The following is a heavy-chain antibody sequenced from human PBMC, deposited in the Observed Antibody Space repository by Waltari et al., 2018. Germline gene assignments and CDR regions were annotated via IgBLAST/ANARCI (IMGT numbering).Heavy chain of an antibody. CDR1: GFSFSSSG. CDR2: ITSDGTNT. V-gene: IGHV3-74*01. J-gene: IGHJ3*01. CDR3: AREYDFWSGYHAFDL. D-gene: IGHD3-3*01. Sequence: EVQLVESGGGLVQSGGSLRLTGEASGFSFSSSGVPWVRQGPEKGPVWISRITSDGTNTNYADSVKGRFTISRDNFADTLFLEMNSLRPDDTAVYYCAREYDFWSGYHAFDLWGQGTKVTVFS.